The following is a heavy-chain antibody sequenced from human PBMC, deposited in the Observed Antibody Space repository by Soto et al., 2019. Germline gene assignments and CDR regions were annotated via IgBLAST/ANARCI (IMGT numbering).Heavy chain of an antibody. CDR2: IFHSGST. CDR3: AREGGVLRLSNWLDP. J-gene: IGHJ5*02. Sequence: PSETLSLTCTVSVDSVSSESYYWSWIRQPPGKGLEWIGYIFHSGSTSYNPSLQSRVTMSINTSKNQFFLNLTFVTAADTAIYYCAREGGVLRLSNWLDPWGQGTLVTVSS. V-gene: IGHV4-61*01. CDR1: VDSVSSESYY. D-gene: IGHD3-3*01.